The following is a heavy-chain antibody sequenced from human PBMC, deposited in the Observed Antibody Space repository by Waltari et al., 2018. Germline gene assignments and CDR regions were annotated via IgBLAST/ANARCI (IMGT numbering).Heavy chain of an antibody. CDR3: ARRYSSGWYFDY. V-gene: IGHV4-39*01. CDR1: GGSISSSSYY. J-gene: IGHJ4*02. CDR2: IYYSGST. D-gene: IGHD6-19*01. Sequence: QLQLQESGPGLVKPSETLSLTCTVSGGSISSSSYYWALIRQPPGKGLEWIGSIYYSGSTYYNPSLKSRVTISVDTSKNQFSLKLSSVTAADTAVYYCARRYSSGWYFDYWGQGTLVTVSS.